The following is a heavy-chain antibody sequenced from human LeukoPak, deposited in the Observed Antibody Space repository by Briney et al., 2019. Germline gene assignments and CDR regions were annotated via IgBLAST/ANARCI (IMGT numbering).Heavy chain of an antibody. D-gene: IGHD4-23*01. CDR1: RFTSSSYG. CDR2: ILYDGSNT. V-gene: IGHV3-30*18. J-gene: IGHJ5*02. CDR3: AKGRRDYGGNNWFDA. Sequence: GGSLRLSCAASRFTSSSYGMHWVRQAPGKGLEWVAIILYDGSNTYYADSVTGRFTISRDNSKNTLYLQMNSLSTEDTAVYYCAKGRRDYGGNNWFDAWGQGTLVTVSS.